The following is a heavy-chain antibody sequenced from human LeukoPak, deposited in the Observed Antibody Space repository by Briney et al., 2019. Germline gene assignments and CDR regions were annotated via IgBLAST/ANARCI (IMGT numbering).Heavy chain of an antibody. V-gene: IGHV4-39*07. D-gene: IGHD2-15*01. CDR3: ARARGNCSGGSCFGGSYYYYYYGMDV. CDR2: IYYSGST. Sequence: SETLFLTCTVSGGSISSSSYYWGWIRQPPGKGLEWIGSIYYSGSTYYNPSLKSRVTISVDTSKNQFSLKLSSVTAADTAVYYCARARGNCSGGSCFGGSYYYYYYGMDVWGQGTTVTVSS. CDR1: GGSISSSSYY. J-gene: IGHJ6*02.